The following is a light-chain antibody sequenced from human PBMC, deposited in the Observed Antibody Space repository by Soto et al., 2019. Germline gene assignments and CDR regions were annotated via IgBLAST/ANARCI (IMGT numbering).Light chain of an antibody. CDR3: QQYGSSPYT. V-gene: IGKV3-20*01. Sequence: EIVLTQSPGTLSLSPGERATLSCRASQSVSSSYLAWYQQKPGQPPRLLVYGASSRATGIPDRFSGCGSGTDFTLSISRLEHEDVSLYYCQQYGSSPYTFGQGTKLEIK. J-gene: IGKJ2*01. CDR1: QSVSSSY. CDR2: GAS.